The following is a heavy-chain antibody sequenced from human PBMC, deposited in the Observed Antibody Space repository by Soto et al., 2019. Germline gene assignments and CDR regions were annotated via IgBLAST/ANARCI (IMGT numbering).Heavy chain of an antibody. CDR3: AIIMTHSDSFDI. CDR1: GYSFAGFY. D-gene: IGHD3-16*01. Sequence: ASVKVSCKASGYSFAGFYIHWMRQAPGQGLEWVGSINSNSGATTYAQKFQDSVAMTRDTSVSTAYMDLSRLTSDDTAIYYCAIIMTHSDSFDIWGQGTMVTVSS. V-gene: IGHV1-2*04. CDR2: INSNSGAT. J-gene: IGHJ3*02.